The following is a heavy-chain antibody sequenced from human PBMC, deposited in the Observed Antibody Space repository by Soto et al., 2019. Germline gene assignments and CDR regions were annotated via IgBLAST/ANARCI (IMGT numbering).Heavy chain of an antibody. V-gene: IGHV6-1*01. D-gene: IGHD6-13*01. CDR2: TYYRSRWYN. Sequence: SQTLSLTCAISGDSVSSNSAAWNWIRQSPSRGLEWLGRTYYRSRWYNDYAVSVRSRITVNPDTSKNQFSLQLTSVTPEDTAVYYCARLGRGSSSWTQGGMDVWGQGTTVTVSS. J-gene: IGHJ6*02. CDR1: GDSVSSNSAA. CDR3: ARLGRGSSSWTQGGMDV.